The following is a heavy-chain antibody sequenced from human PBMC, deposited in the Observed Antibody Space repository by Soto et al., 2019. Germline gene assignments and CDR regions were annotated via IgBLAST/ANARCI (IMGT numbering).Heavy chain of an antibody. V-gene: IGHV2-5*01. J-gene: IGHJ4*02. CDR3: AHMTVTPIPLRRPYYFDY. CDR2: IYWNDDK. CDR1: GFSLSTSGVG. Sequence: QITLKESGPTLVKPTQTLTLTCTFSGFSLSTSGVGVGWIRQPPGKALEWLALIYWNDDKRYSPSLKSRLTITKDTSKNQVVLTMTNMDPVDTATYYCAHMTVTPIPLRRPYYFDYWGQGTLVTVSS. D-gene: IGHD2-21*02.